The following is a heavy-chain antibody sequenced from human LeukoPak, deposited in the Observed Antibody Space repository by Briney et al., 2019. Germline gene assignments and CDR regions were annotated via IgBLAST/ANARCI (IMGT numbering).Heavy chain of an antibody. CDR2: IRYDGSSK. V-gene: IGHV3-30*02. D-gene: IGHD3-22*01. Sequence: GGSLRLSCAASRFTFSNYGMHWVRQAPGKGLEWVAFIRYDGSSKYYADSVKGRFTISRDNSKNTLYLQMNSLRAEDTAVYYCAKEYYYDSSGDNGVFDYWGQGTLVTVSS. CDR1: RFTFSNYG. CDR3: AKEYYYDSSGDNGVFDY. J-gene: IGHJ4*02.